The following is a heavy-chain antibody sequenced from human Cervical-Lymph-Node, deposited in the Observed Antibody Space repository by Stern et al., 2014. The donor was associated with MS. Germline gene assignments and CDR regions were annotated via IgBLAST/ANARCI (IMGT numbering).Heavy chain of an antibody. J-gene: IGHJ6*02. Sequence: VHLVESGGGVVQPGGSLRISCLASGFTFSTYGMHWVRQAPGRGLEWVAVISYDGSNKYYVDSVKGRFTVSRDNFKSTLHLEVNSLRPEDTAVYYCAKGTYGLGSQLFYGLDVWGPGTTVTVSS. D-gene: IGHD3-10*01. CDR1: GFTFSTYG. CDR3: AKGTYGLGSQLFYGLDV. CDR2: ISYDGSNK. V-gene: IGHV3-30*18.